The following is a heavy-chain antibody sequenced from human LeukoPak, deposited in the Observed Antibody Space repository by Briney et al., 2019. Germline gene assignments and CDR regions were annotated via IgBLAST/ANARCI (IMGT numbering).Heavy chain of an antibody. Sequence: PSETLSLTCAVYGGSFSGYYWSWIRQPPGKGLEWIGEINHSESTNYNPSLMSRVTISVDTSKNQFSLKLSSVTAADTAVYYCARAHGFYYYYYMDVWGKGTTVTVSS. V-gene: IGHV4-34*01. CDR3: ARAHGFYYYYYMDV. J-gene: IGHJ6*03. CDR1: GGSFSGYY. CDR2: INHSEST.